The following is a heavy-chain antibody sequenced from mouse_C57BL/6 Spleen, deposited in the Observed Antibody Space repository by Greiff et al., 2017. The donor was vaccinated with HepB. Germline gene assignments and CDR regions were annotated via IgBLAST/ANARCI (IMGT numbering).Heavy chain of an antibody. J-gene: IGHJ2*01. CDR3: ARLVSNLKGYFDY. Sequence: EVQLQQSGPELVKPGDSVKISCKASGYSFTGYFMNWVMQSHGKSLEWIGRINPYNGDTFYNQKFKGKATLTVDKSSSTAHMELRSLTSEDSAVYYCARLVSNLKGYFDYWGQGTTLTVSS. CDR2: INPYNGDT. D-gene: IGHD2-13*01. CDR1: GYSFTGYF. V-gene: IGHV1-20*01.